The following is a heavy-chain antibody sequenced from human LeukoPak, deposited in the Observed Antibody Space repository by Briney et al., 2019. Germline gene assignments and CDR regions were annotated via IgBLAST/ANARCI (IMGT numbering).Heavy chain of an antibody. J-gene: IGHJ4*02. V-gene: IGHV4-61*05. CDR3: ASQVGYYDSSGYYYLLYDY. D-gene: IGHD3-22*01. CDR2: IYYSGST. Sequence: SETLSLTCTVSGGSISSNNYYWGWIRQPPGKGLEWIGYIYYSGSTNYNPSLKSRVTISVDTSKNQFSLKLSSVTAADTAVYYCASQVGYYDSSGYYYLLYDYWGQGTLVTVSS. CDR1: GGSISSNNYY.